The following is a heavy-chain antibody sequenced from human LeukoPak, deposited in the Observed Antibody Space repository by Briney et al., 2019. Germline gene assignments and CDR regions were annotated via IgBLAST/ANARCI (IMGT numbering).Heavy chain of an antibody. CDR3: AKDELRLLEWLLSRMDV. D-gene: IGHD3-3*01. V-gene: IGHV3-30*18. Sequence: GGSLRLSCAASGFTFSSYGMHWVRQAPGKGLEWVAVISYDGSNKYYADSVKGRFTISRDNSKNTLYLQMNSLRAEDTAVYYCAKDELRLLEWLLSRMDVWGQGTTVTVSS. J-gene: IGHJ6*02. CDR1: GFTFSSYG. CDR2: ISYDGSNK.